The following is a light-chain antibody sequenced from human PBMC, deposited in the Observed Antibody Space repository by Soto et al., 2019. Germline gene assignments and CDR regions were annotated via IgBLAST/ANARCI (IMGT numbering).Light chain of an antibody. Sequence: DNQMTQSPSSLSASVGDRVTITCRASQGISNYLAWYQQKQGKVPKLLIHAASTLKSGAPTRFSGSGSGTEFPLSISSLQPEDVATYYCQKYNSAPFTFGPGTKVDIK. J-gene: IGKJ3*01. CDR2: AAS. CDR3: QKYNSAPFT. CDR1: QGISNY. V-gene: IGKV1-27*01.